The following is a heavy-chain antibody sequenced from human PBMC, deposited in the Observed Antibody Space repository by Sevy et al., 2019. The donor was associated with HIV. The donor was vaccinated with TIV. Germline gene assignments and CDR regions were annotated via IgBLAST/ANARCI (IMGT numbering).Heavy chain of an antibody. J-gene: IGHJ4*01. D-gene: IGHD2-2*01. Sequence: WGCLRLSCAASGFAFSTHAMHWVRQAPGKGLEWVAVISYEGTETFYAASVEGRFTISRDNSKNMLSLQINSLRPEDTAVYYCARDGGNSVKWYPLYWGHGTLVTVSS. CDR2: ISYEGTET. V-gene: IGHV3-30-3*01. CDR1: GFAFSTHA. CDR3: ARDGGNSVKWYPLY.